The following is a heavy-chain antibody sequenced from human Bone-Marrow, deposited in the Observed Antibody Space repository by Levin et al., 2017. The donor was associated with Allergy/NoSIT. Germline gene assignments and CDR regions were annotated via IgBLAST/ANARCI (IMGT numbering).Heavy chain of an antibody. Sequence: SQTLSLTCNISGGSISYYYWSWIRQPPGKGLEWIGYIHYSGSTNYNPSLKSRVTMSVDTSKNQFSLRLSSVTAADPAVYFCARDGEAGGYCSGGTCSSNWYFDLWGRGTLVTVSS. CDR3: ARDGEAGGYCSGGTCSSNWYFDL. J-gene: IGHJ2*01. V-gene: IGHV4-59*01. CDR2: IHYSGST. D-gene: IGHD2-15*01. CDR1: GGSISYYY.